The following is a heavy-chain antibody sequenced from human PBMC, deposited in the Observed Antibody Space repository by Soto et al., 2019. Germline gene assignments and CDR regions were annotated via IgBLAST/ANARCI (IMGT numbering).Heavy chain of an antibody. CDR1: GGSISSYY. V-gene: IGHV4-59*08. J-gene: IGHJ6*03. D-gene: IGHD6-13*01. CDR3: ARQDAGSSFFYYYYYIDV. Sequence: LSLTCTVSGGSISSYYWSWIRQPPGKGLEWIGYIYYSGSTNYNPSLKSRVTISVDTSKNQFSLKLSSVTAADTAVYYCARQDAGSSFFYYYYYIDVWGKATTVTVSS. CDR2: IYYSGST.